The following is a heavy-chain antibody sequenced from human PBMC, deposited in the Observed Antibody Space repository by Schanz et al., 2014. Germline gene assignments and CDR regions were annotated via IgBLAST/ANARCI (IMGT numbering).Heavy chain of an antibody. CDR3: AKDSRGSSFDMDV. J-gene: IGHJ6*02. D-gene: IGHD1-26*01. V-gene: IGHV3-30*04. CDR1: GFTFSNFA. Sequence: QVQLVESGGGVVQPGRSLRLSCAASGFTFSNFAIHWVRQAPGKGLEWVAVISHDGSNKNSADSVKGRFTISRDNSKNSLYLQMNSLRTEDTALYYCAKDSRGSSFDMDVWGQGTTVTVSS. CDR2: ISHDGSNK.